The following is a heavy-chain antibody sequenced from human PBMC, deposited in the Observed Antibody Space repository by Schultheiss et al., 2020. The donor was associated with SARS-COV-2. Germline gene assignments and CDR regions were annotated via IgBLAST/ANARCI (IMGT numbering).Heavy chain of an antibody. Sequence: SQTLSLTCTVSGGSISSSSYYWGWIRQPPGKGLEWIGEINHSGSTNYNPSLKSRVTISVDTSKNQFSLNLSSVTAADTAVYYCARGRVYYDSSGYYSDYWYFDLWGRGTLVTVSS. D-gene: IGHD3-22*01. J-gene: IGHJ2*01. V-gene: IGHV4-39*07. CDR3: ARGRVYYDSSGYYSDYWYFDL. CDR1: GGSISSSSYY. CDR2: INHSGST.